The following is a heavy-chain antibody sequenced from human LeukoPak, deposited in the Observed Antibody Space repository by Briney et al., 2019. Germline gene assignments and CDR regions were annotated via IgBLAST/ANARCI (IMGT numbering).Heavy chain of an antibody. Sequence: AASVKVSCKASGGTFRSYTIVWVRQAPGQGLEWMGRIIPMLDIANYAQKFQGRVTIIADKSTSTAYMELSSLRSEDTAVYYCASSRDCSTTSCYNDDAFDIWGQGTMVTVSS. CDR2: IIPMLDIA. CDR3: ASSRDCSTTSCYNDDAFDI. D-gene: IGHD2-2*02. V-gene: IGHV1-69*02. J-gene: IGHJ3*02. CDR1: GGTFRSYT.